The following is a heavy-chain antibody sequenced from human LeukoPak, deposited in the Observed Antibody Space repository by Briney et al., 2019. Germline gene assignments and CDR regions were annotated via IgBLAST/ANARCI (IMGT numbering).Heavy chain of an antibody. Sequence: GGSLRLSCAASGFTFSSYWVHWVRQAPGKGLVLVSRINSDGSSISYADSVKGRFTISRDNAKNTLYLQMNSLRAEDTAVYYCARRGVPTATFYGMDVWGQGTTVTVSS. CDR2: INSDGSSI. CDR1: GFTFSSYW. J-gene: IGHJ6*02. CDR3: ARRGVPTATFYGMDV. D-gene: IGHD2-2*01. V-gene: IGHV3-74*01.